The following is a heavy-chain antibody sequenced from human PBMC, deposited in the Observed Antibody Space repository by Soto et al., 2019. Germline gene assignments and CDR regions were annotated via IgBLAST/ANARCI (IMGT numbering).Heavy chain of an antibody. D-gene: IGHD3-22*01. CDR3: ARDLGYYESSGYFDY. CDR2: IGSSDNII. CDR1: GFTFSDYY. J-gene: IGHJ4*02. V-gene: IGHV3-11*01. Sequence: GGCLRLSCAASGFTFSDYYMSWIRQAPGKGLEWVSYIGSSDNIIYYADSVKGRFTISRDNAKNSLYLQVNSLRAEDTAVYYCARDLGYYESSGYFDYWGQGTLFTFSS.